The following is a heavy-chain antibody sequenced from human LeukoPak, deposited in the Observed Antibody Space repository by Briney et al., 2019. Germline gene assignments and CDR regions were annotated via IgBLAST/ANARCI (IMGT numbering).Heavy chain of an antibody. Sequence: GGSLRLSCAASGFTFSSYAMSWVRRAPGKGLECISGFSGSGDIIYYADSVKGRFTISRDNAKNSLYLQMNSLRAEDTAVYYCARDVYYGSGSPRLDYWGQGTLVTVSS. V-gene: IGHV3-23*01. CDR3: ARDVYYGSGSPRLDY. J-gene: IGHJ4*02. CDR2: FSGSGDII. D-gene: IGHD3-10*01. CDR1: GFTFSSYA.